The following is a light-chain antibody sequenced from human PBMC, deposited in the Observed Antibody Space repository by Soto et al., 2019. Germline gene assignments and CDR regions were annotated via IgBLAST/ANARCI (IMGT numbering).Light chain of an antibody. CDR3: QNYKSLSRRFGRA. J-gene: IGKJ1*01. Sequence: DIQMTQAPSTLSASVGDSVTVACRASQNMSNWLAWYQQKPGKAPKLLIYAASTLESGVPSRFSGSGSDTDFTLTISGLQPEDAGIYYCQNYKSLSRRFGRAFGQGTKVEIK. CDR1: QNMSNW. CDR2: AAS. V-gene: IGKV1-5*01.